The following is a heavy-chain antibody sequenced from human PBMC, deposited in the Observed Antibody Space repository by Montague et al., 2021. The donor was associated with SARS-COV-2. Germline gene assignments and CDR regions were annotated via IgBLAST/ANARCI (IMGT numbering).Heavy chain of an antibody. CDR2: IYYTEST. CDR3: AGQRASSPFDH. J-gene: IGHJ4*02. D-gene: IGHD6-13*01. Sequence: SETLSLTCTVSGGSISTSTYYWGWIRQPPGKGLEWIGSIYYTESTXYNPSLKSRVTISVDTSQNQFSLKLSSVTAADTAMYYCAGQRASSPFDHWGQGTLGTVSS. V-gene: IGHV4-39*01. CDR1: GGSISTSTYY.